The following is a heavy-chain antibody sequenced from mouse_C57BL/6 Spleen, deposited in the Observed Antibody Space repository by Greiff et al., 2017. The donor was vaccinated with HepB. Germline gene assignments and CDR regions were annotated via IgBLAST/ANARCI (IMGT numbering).Heavy chain of an antibody. CDR3: AREGITRYFDV. D-gene: IGHD2-4*01. CDR1: GYAFSSYW. CDR2: IYPGDGDT. Sequence: QVQLKESGAELVKPGASVKISCKASGYAFSSYWMNWVKQRPGQGLEWIGQIYPGDGDTNYTGKFKGKATLTADKSSSTAYMQLSSLTSEDSAVYFCAREGITRYFDVWGTGTSVTVSS. J-gene: IGHJ1*03. V-gene: IGHV1-80*01.